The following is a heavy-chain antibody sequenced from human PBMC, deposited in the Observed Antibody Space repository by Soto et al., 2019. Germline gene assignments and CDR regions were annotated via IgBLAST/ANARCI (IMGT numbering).Heavy chain of an antibody. CDR3: ARAPPPLGSSGWIFDY. Sequence: QVQLVQSGAEVKKPGSSVKVSCKASGGTFSSYAISWVRQAPGQGLEWMGGIIPIFGTANYAQKFQGRVTIPADKSTSTAYMELSSLRSEDTAVYYCARAPPPLGSSGWIFDYWGQGTLVTVSS. CDR1: GGTFSSYA. D-gene: IGHD6-19*01. V-gene: IGHV1-69*06. J-gene: IGHJ4*02. CDR2: IIPIFGTA.